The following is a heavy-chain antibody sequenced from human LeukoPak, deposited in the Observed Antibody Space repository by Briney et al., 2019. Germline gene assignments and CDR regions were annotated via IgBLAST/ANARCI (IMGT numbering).Heavy chain of an antibody. V-gene: IGHV4-34*01. CDR2: INHSGST. CDR1: GGSFSGYY. J-gene: IGHJ5*02. Sequence: SETLSLTCAVYGGSFSGYYWSWIRRPPGKGLEWIGEINHSGSTNYNPSLKSRVTISVDTSKYLFSLKLSSVTAADTAVYYCARGRNRYCSGGSCYSDWFDPWGQGTLVTVSS. D-gene: IGHD2-15*01. CDR3: ARGRNRYCSGGSCYSDWFDP.